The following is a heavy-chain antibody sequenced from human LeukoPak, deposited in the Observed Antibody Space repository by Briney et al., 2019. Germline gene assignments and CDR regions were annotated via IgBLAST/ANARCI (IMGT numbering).Heavy chain of an antibody. CDR2: MNPNSGNT. CDR3: ARARIAVAGKSRQYYFDY. V-gene: IGHV1-8*03. Sequence: ASVKVSCKASGYTFTGYYMHWVRQATGQGLEWMGWMNPNSGNTGYAQRFQGRVTITRNTSISTAYMELSSMRSEDTAVYYCARARIAVAGKSRQYYFDYWGQGTLVTVSS. D-gene: IGHD6-19*01. CDR1: GYTFTGYY. J-gene: IGHJ4*02.